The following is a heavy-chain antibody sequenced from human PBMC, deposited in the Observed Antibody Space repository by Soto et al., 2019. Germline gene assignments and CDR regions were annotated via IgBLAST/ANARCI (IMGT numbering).Heavy chain of an antibody. CDR3: AVLRITIFGVVVNYGVDV. J-gene: IGHJ6*02. D-gene: IGHD3-3*01. CDR1: GYTFTSYD. CDR2: MNPNSGNT. V-gene: IGHV1-8*01. Sequence: ASVKVSCKASGYTFTSYDIIWVRQATGQGLEWMGWMNPNSGNTGYAQKFQGRVTMTRNTSISTAYMELSSLRSEDTAVYYCAVLRITIFGVVVNYGVDVWGQGTTVTSP.